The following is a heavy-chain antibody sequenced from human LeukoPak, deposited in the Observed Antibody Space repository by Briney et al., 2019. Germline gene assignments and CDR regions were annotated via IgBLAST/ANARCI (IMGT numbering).Heavy chain of an antibody. J-gene: IGHJ4*02. CDR3: ARDGYGGIDY. Sequence: SETLSLTCTVSGYSISSGYYWGWIRQPPGKGLEWIAYIYHSGSTNYNPSLKSRVTISVDTSKNQFSLNLSSVTAADTAVYYCARDGYGGIDYWGQGILVTVSS. V-gene: IGHV4-38-2*02. CDR1: GYSISSGYY. CDR2: IYHSGST. D-gene: IGHD4-23*01.